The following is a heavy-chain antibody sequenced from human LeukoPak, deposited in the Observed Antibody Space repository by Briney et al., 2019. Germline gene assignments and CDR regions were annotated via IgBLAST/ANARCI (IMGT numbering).Heavy chain of an antibody. CDR3: ARDRDGYNDC. V-gene: IGHV4-59*01. CDR1: GGSISSYY. J-gene: IGHJ4*02. CDR2: IYYSGST. Sequence: SETLSLTCTVSGGSISSYYWSWIRQPPGKGLEWIGYIYYSGSTNYNPSLKSRVTISVDTSKNQFSLKLSSVTAADTAVYYCARDRDGYNDCWGQGTLVTVSS. D-gene: IGHD5-12*01.